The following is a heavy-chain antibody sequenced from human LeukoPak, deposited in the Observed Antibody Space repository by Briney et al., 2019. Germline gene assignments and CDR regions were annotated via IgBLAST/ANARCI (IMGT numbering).Heavy chain of an antibody. J-gene: IGHJ4*02. CDR2: INHSGST. CDR1: GGSFSGYY. CDR3: ARGRGNYYDSSGSTGRNFDY. D-gene: IGHD3-22*01. V-gene: IGHV4-34*01. Sequence: SETLSLTCAVYGGSFSGYYWSWIRQPPGKGLEWIGEINHSGSTNYNPSLKSRVTISVDTSKNQFSLKLSSVTAADTAVYYCARGRGNYYDSSGSTGRNFDYWGQGTLVTVSS.